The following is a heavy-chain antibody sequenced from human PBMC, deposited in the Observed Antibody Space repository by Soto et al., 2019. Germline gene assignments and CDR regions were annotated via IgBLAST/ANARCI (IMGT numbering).Heavy chain of an antibody. CDR2: MNPNSGNT. CDR1: GYTFTSYD. Sequence: ASVKVSCKASGYTFTSYDINWVRQATGQGLEWMGWMNPNSGNTGYAQKFQGRVTMTRNTSISTAYMELSSLRSEDTAVYYCARGRNYGDYFYYYYGMDVWGQGTTVTVSS. V-gene: IGHV1-8*01. CDR3: ARGRNYGDYFYYYYGMDV. D-gene: IGHD4-17*01. J-gene: IGHJ6*02.